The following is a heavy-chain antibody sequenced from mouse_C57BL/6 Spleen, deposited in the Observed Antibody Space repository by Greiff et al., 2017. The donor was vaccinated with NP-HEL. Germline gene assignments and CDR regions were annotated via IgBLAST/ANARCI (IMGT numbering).Heavy chain of an antibody. CDR2: INPYNGDT. J-gene: IGHJ1*03. CDR1: GYSFTGYF. D-gene: IGHD1-1*01. Sequence: EVQLQQSGPELVKPGDSVKISCKASGYSFTGYFMNWVMQSHGKSLEWIGRINPYNGDTFYNQKFKGKATLTVDKSSSTAHMELRSLTSEDSAVYYCARATTVVAPYWYFDVWGTGTTVTVSS. V-gene: IGHV1-20*01. CDR3: ARATTVVAPYWYFDV.